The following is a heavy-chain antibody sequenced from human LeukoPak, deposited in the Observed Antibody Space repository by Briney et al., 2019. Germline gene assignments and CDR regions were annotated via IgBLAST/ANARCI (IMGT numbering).Heavy chain of an antibody. CDR2: ISSSSSTI. V-gene: IGHV3-48*01. D-gene: IGHD3-9*01. CDR1: GFTFSSYS. CDR3: ARDGAVLRYFDWLPPVGNFDY. Sequence: GGSLRLSCVASGFTFSSYSMNWVRQAPGKALEWVSYISSSSSTIYYADSVKGRFTISRDNAKNSLYLQMNSLRAEDTAVYYCARDGAVLRYFDWLPPVGNFDYWGQGTLVTVSS. J-gene: IGHJ4*02.